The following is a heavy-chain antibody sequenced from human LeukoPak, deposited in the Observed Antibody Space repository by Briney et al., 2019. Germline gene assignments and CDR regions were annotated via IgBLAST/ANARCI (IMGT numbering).Heavy chain of an antibody. Sequence: ASVKVSCKVSGYTLTELSMHWVRQAPGKGLEWMGGFDPEDGETIYAQKFQGRVTMTEDTSTDTAYMELSSLRSEDTAVYYCATRGVVGATYGENYFDYWGQGTLVTVSS. CDR1: GYTLTELS. CDR2: FDPEDGET. V-gene: IGHV1-24*01. J-gene: IGHJ4*02. CDR3: ATRGVVGATYGENYFDY. D-gene: IGHD1-26*01.